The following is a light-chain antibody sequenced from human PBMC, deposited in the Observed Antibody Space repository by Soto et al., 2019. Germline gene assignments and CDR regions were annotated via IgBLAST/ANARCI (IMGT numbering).Light chain of an antibody. Sequence: QYVLTQPPSVSAAPGQTVTISCSGSGSNIGSNSVSWYQQFPGTAPKLLLYDNNKRPSGIPYRFFGSKSGTSATLGIAGLQTADEADYYCGTWESYLSVGVFGGGTKVTVL. CDR1: GSNIGSNS. J-gene: IGLJ2*01. CDR3: GTWESYLSVGV. CDR2: DNN. V-gene: IGLV1-51*01.